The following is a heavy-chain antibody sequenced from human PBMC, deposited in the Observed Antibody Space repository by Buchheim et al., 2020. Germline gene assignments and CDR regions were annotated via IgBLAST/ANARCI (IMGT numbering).Heavy chain of an antibody. CDR2: IYYSGST. J-gene: IGHJ6*02. CDR1: GGSISSSSYY. D-gene: IGHD4-17*01. Sequence: QLQLQESGPGLVKPSETLSLTCTVSGGSISSSSYYWGWIRQPPGKGLEWIGSIYYSGSTYYNPSLKSRVTISVDPSKNQFSLKLSSVTAADTAVYYCARTDYGELRYYYYYGMDVWGQGTT. V-gene: IGHV4-39*01. CDR3: ARTDYGELRYYYYYGMDV.